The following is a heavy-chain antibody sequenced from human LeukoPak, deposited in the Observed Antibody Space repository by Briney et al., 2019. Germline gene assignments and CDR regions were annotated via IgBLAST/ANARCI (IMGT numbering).Heavy chain of an antibody. CDR3: ARRYEGVAFI. CDR2: IYYSGST. V-gene: IGHV4-38-2*02. J-gene: IGHJ4*02. Sequence: SETLSLTCTVSGYSISSGYYWGWIRQPPGKGLEWIGSIYYSGSTYYNPSLKSRVTISVDTSKNQFSLKLSSVTAADTAVYYCARRYEGVAFIWGQGTLVTVSS. D-gene: IGHD3-3*01. CDR1: GYSISSGYY.